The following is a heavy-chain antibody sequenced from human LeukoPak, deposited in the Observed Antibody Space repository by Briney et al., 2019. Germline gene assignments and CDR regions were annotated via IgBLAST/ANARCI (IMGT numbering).Heavy chain of an antibody. CDR2: INPSGDGT. Sequence: ASVKVSCKASGHTFTTYYVHLVRQAPGQGLEWMGVINPSGDGTNYPQRFQGRVTLTRDTSTSTVYVELTSLRSEDTAMYYCAKETPNTGWFGPWGQGTLVTVSS. D-gene: IGHD1-14*01. J-gene: IGHJ5*02. CDR3: AKETPNTGWFGP. V-gene: IGHV1-46*01. CDR1: GHTFTTYY.